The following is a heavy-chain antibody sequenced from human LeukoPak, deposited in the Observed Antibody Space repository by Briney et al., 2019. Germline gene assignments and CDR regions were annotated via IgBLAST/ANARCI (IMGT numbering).Heavy chain of an antibody. J-gene: IGHJ5*02. D-gene: IGHD6-13*01. CDR3: ARRGSWYSSTWFDP. CDR1: GGSISSYY. CDR2: IYYSGST. Sequence: PSETLSLTCTVSGGSISSYYWSWLRQPPGKGLEWIGYIYYSGSTNYNPSLKSRVTISVDTSKNQFSLKLSSVTAADTAVYYCARRGSWYSSTWFDPWGQGTLVSVSS. V-gene: IGHV4-59*08.